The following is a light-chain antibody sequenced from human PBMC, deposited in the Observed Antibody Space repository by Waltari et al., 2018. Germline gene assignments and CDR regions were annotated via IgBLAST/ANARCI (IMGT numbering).Light chain of an antibody. V-gene: IGLV2-14*03. CDR2: DVT. CDR3: ASYIAASTLV. CDR1: ATDGGRSNY. Sequence: QSALTHPASVSGSPGQSITTSCPGSATDGGRSNYVSWYQHYPDKAPRLMTYDVTNRPSGVSDRFSGSKSGNTASLTISGLQPEDEADYYCASYIAASTLVFGGGTRLTVV. J-gene: IGLJ3*02.